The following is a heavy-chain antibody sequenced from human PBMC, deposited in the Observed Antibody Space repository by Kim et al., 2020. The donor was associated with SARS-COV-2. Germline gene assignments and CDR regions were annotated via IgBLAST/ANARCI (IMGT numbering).Heavy chain of an antibody. V-gene: IGHV4-34*01. CDR2: INHSGST. CDR1: GGSFSGYY. CDR3: ARDHHTYYYYYGMDV. Sequence: SETLSLTCAVYGGSFSGYYWSWIRQPPGKGLEWIGEINHSGSTNYNPSLKSRVTISVDTSKNQFSLKLSSVTAADTAVYYCARDHHTYYYYYGMDVWGQG. J-gene: IGHJ6*02.